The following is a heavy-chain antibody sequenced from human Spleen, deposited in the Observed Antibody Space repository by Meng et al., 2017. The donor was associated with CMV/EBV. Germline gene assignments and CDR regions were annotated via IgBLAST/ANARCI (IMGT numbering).Heavy chain of an antibody. V-gene: IGHV3-48*04. CDR3: ARAFGGRDY. CDR1: GFIFSSYR. Sequence: GESLKISCAASGFIFSSYRMNWVRQAPGKGLEWVSYISSSGSTIYYADSVKGRFTISRDNAKNSLYLQMNSLRAEDTAVYYCARAFGGRDYWGQGTLVTVSS. J-gene: IGHJ4*02. D-gene: IGHD3-16*01. CDR2: ISSSGSTI.